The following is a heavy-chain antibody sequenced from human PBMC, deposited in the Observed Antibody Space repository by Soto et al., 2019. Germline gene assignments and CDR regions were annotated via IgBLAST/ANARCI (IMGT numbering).Heavy chain of an antibody. D-gene: IGHD6-6*01. CDR3: AREAPATYYYYYGMDV. V-gene: IGHV3-21*01. Sequence: GGSLRLSCAASGFTFSSYSMNWVRQAPGEGLEWVSSISSSSSYIYYADSVKGRFTISRDNAKNSLYLQMNSLRAEDTAVYYCAREAPATYYYYYGMDVWGQGTTVTVSS. J-gene: IGHJ6*02. CDR2: ISSSSSYI. CDR1: GFTFSSYS.